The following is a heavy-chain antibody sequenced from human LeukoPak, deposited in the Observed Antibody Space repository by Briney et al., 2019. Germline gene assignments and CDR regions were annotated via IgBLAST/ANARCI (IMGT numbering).Heavy chain of an antibody. Sequence: SQTLSLTCTVSGGSISSGSYYWSWIRPAAGKGLEWIGRIYTSGSTNYNPSLKSRVTISVDTSKNQFSLKLSSVTAADTAVYYCARDAGLAARRFYMDVWGKGTTVTVSS. CDR1: GGSISSGSYY. J-gene: IGHJ6*03. CDR3: ARDAGLAARRFYMDV. V-gene: IGHV4-61*02. CDR2: IYTSGST. D-gene: IGHD6-6*01.